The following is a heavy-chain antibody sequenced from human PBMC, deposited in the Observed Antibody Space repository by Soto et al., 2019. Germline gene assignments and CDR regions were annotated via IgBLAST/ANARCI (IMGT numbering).Heavy chain of an antibody. J-gene: IGHJ2*01. Sequence: ASVKVSCKASGYTFTSYGISWVRQAPGQGLEWMGWISAYNGNTNYAQKLQGRVTMTTDTSTSTAYMELRSLRSDDTAVYYCARELLYGANYWYFDPWGRGTLVTVSS. V-gene: IGHV1-18*01. CDR2: ISAYNGNT. CDR1: GYTFTSYG. CDR3: ARELLYGANYWYFDP. D-gene: IGHD4-17*01.